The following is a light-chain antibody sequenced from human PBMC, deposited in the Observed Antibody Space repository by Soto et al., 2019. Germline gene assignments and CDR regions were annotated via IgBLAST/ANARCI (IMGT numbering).Light chain of an antibody. CDR3: QQYGSSPLT. V-gene: IGKV3-20*01. CDR2: GAS. J-gene: IGKJ4*01. Sequence: EIVLTQSPATLSLSPGERATLSCRASQSVSSYLAWYQQKPGQAPRLLIYGASSRATGIPDRFSGSGSGTDFTLTISRLEPEDFAVYYCQQYGSSPLTFGGGTTGDIK. CDR1: QSVSSY.